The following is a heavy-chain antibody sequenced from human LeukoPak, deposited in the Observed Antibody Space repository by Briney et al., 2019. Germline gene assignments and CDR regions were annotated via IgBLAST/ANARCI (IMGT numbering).Heavy chain of an antibody. D-gene: IGHD3-3*02. CDR2: ISYDGSNK. J-gene: IGHJ4*02. CDR1: GFTFSSYA. CDR3: ARDSNLEAFDY. V-gene: IGHV3-30-3*01. Sequence: GGSLRLSCAASGFTFSSYAMHWVRQAPGKGLEWVAVISYDGSNKYYADSVKGRFTISRDNSKNTLYLQMNSLRAEDTAVYYCARDSNLEAFDYWGQGTLVTVSS.